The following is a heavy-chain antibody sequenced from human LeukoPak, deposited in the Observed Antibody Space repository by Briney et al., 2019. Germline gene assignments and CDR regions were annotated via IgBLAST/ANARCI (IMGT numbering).Heavy chain of an antibody. CDR2: IYTSGST. D-gene: IGHD7-27*01. CDR3: ARDTGEDWYFDL. CDR1: GGSISSYY. V-gene: IGHV4-4*07. Sequence: SETLFLTCTVSGGSISSYYWSWIPQPAGKGLEWIGRIYTSGSTNYNPSLKSRVTMSVDTSKNQFSLKLSSVTAADTGVYYCARDTGEDWYFDLWGRGTLVTVSS. J-gene: IGHJ2*01.